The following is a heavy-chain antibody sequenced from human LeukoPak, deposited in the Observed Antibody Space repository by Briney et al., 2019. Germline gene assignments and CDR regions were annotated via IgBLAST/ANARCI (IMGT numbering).Heavy chain of an antibody. CDR1: GFTFGTSA. V-gene: IGHV3-23*01. Sequence: GGSLRLSCAASGFTFGTSAMSWVRQTPEKELEWVSTITSGDGSPYYADSVKGRFTISRDNSNNMLYLQMNSLRAEDTAVYYCTKRGAYYVDYWGRGIPVTVSS. CDR3: TKRGAYYVDY. J-gene: IGHJ4*02. CDR2: ITSGDGSP. D-gene: IGHD3-16*01.